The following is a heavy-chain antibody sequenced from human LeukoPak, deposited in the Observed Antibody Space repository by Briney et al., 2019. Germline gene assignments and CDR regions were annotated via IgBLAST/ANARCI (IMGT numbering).Heavy chain of an antibody. Sequence: GGSLRLSCGASGFTFSNYAMNWVRQVPGKGLEWLSGISRRGDTTYYTDSVKGRFTISRDNAKNSLYLQMNSLRAEDTALYYCAKVPYYYGSGGKMAYVDYWGQGTLVTVSS. CDR3: AKVPYYYGSGGKMAYVDY. CDR2: ISRRGDTT. CDR1: GFTFSNYA. V-gene: IGHV3-23*01. D-gene: IGHD3-10*01. J-gene: IGHJ4*02.